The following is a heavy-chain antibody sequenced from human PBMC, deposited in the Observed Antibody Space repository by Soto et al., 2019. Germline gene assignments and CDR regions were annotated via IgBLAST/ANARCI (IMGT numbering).Heavy chain of an antibody. Sequence: GGSLRLSCTASGFTFGDYAMSWFRQAPGKGLEWVGFIRSKAYGGTTEYAASVKGRFTISRDDSKSIAYLQMNSLKTEDTAVYYCTRDGNEVDYIWGSYRPMSYWGQGTLVTVSS. V-gene: IGHV3-49*03. D-gene: IGHD3-16*02. J-gene: IGHJ4*02. CDR1: GFTFGDYA. CDR2: IRSKAYGGTT. CDR3: TRDGNEVDYIWGSYRPMSY.